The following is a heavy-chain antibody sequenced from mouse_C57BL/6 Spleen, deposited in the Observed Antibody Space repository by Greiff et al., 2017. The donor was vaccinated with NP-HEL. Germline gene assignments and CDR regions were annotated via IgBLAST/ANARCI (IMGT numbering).Heavy chain of an antibody. V-gene: IGHV5-4*01. CDR3: ARDRIPITTVVPNWYFDV. J-gene: IGHJ1*03. CDR1: GFTFSSYA. CDR2: ISDGGSYT. Sequence: EVQRVESGGGLVKPGGSLKLSCAASGFTFSSYAMSWVRQTPEKRLEWVATISDGGSYTYYPDNVKGRFTISRDNAKNNLYLQMSHLKSEDTAMYYCARDRIPITTVVPNWYFDVWGTGTTVTVSS. D-gene: IGHD1-1*01.